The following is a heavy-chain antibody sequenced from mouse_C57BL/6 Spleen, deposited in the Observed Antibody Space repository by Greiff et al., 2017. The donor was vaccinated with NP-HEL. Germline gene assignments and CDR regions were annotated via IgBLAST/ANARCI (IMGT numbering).Heavy chain of an antibody. CDR3: ALQDSSGYVTWFAY. J-gene: IGHJ3*01. Sequence: VQLQQPGPELVKPGASVKISCKASGYSFTDYNMNWVKQSNGKSLEWIGVINPNYGTTSYNQKFKGKATLTVDQSSSTAYMQLNSLTSEDSAVYYCALQDSSGYVTWFAYWGQGTLVTVSA. D-gene: IGHD3-2*02. CDR1: GYSFTDYN. V-gene: IGHV1-39*01. CDR2: INPNYGTT.